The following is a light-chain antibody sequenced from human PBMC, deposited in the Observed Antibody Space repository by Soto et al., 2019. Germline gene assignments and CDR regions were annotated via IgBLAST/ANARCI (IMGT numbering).Light chain of an antibody. J-gene: IGKJ4*01. CDR2: DAS. CDR1: QSVSSY. Sequence: EIVLTQSPATLSLSPGERATLSCRASQSVSSYLAWYQQKPGQAPRLLLYDASNRATGIPARCSGSGSGTYFTLTISSLEPEDFAVYYCQQRSNWPTFGGGTKVEIK. CDR3: QQRSNWPT. V-gene: IGKV3-11*01.